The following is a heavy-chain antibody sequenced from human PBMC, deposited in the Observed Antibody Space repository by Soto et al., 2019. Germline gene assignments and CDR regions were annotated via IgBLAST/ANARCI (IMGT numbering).Heavy chain of an antibody. CDR2: ISYDGSNK. Sequence: GGSLRLSCAASGFTFSSYGMHWFRQAPGKGLEWVAVISYDGSNKYYADSVKGRFTISRDNSKNTLYLQMNSLRAEDTAVYYCAKEGYCSSTSCYLEDYYYYGMDVWGQGTTVTVSS. CDR1: GFTFSSYG. D-gene: IGHD2-2*01. J-gene: IGHJ6*02. CDR3: AKEGYCSSTSCYLEDYYYYGMDV. V-gene: IGHV3-30*18.